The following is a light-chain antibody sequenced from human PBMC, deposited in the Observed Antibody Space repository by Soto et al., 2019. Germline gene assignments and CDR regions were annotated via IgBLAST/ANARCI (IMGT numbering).Light chain of an antibody. V-gene: IGLV4-69*01. Sequence: QTVVTQSPSASASLGASLKLTCTLSSGYSTYAIAWHQQQSGKGPRFLMKINYDGTHSKGDGFYDRFSGSSSGAERHLTIYSLQSEDEADYYCQSLGTGIQVFGGGTKLTVL. J-gene: IGLJ3*02. CDR1: SGYSTYA. CDR3: QSLGTGIQV. CDR2: INYDGTH.